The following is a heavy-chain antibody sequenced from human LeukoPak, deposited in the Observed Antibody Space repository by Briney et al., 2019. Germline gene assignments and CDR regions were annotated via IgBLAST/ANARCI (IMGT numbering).Heavy chain of an antibody. D-gene: IGHD3-10*01. J-gene: IGHJ4*02. CDR2: IYSGGGT. CDR3: ARGPGGYYDY. CDR1: GFTVGSTY. V-gene: IGHV3-53*01. Sequence: GGSLRLPCVGSGFTVGSTYMTWVREAPGKGLEWVSAIYSGGGTFYVDSVKGRFTISRDSFKNILYLQMNSLRAEDTALYYCARGPGGYYDYWGQGTLVTVSS.